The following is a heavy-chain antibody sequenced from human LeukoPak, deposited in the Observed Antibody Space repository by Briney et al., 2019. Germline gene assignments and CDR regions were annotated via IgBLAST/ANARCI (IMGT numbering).Heavy chain of an antibody. D-gene: IGHD3-22*01. CDR1: GGSISTYY. CDR3: ARGNSHYDSSDYFPWESFQH. CDR2: IFYSGST. V-gene: IGHV4-59*01. Sequence: SETLSLTCTVSGGSISTYYWSWIRQPPGKGLEWIGYIFYSGSTNYNPSLKSRVTISVDASKNQFSLNLSSVTAADTAVYYCARGNSHYDSSDYFPWESFQHWGQGTLVTVSS. J-gene: IGHJ1*01.